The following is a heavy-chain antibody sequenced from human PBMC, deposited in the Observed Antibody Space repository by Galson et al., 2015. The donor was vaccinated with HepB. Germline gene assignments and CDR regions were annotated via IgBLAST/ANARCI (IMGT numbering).Heavy chain of an antibody. V-gene: IGHV6-1*01. CDR2: TYYRTKWHY. CDR1: EDSVSRTSAA. D-gene: IGHD6-13*01. J-gene: IGHJ4*02. Sequence: CAISEDSVSRTSAAWNWIRQSPSRGLEWLGRTYYRTKWHYDYALSLKTRITINPDTSKNQFSLHLNSVTPDDTAVYFCARDLGSAAATYFDYWGQGTLVTVSS. CDR3: ARDLGSAAATYFDY.